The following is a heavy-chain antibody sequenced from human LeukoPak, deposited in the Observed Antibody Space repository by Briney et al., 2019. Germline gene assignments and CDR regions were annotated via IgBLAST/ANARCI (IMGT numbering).Heavy chain of an antibody. CDR1: GVSIGSGGYS. V-gene: IGHV4-30-2*01. J-gene: IGHJ4*02. D-gene: IGHD2-21*02. CDR3: VSAYCGGDCYHSLLAN. CDR2: IYHSGSS. Sequence: PSQTLSLTCAVSGVSIGSGGYSWSWVWLPPGKGLEWIGYIYHSGSSYYNPSLKSRVTIPMDRSKNQFSLRLTSMTAADTAVYYCVSAYCGGDCYHSLLANWGQGILVTVSS.